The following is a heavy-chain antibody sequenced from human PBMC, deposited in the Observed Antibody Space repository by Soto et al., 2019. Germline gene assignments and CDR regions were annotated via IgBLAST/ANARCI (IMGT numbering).Heavy chain of an antibody. CDR2: IYYSGST. V-gene: IGHV4-31*03. J-gene: IGHJ3*02. Sequence: QVQLQESGPGLVKPSQTLSLTCTVSGGSISSGGYYWSWIRQHPGKGLEWIGYIYYSGSTYYNPSLKSRVTISVDTSKNQCSLKLSSVTAADTDVYYCARETPGAVTAFDIWGQGTMVTVSS. D-gene: IGHD4-17*01. CDR3: ARETPGAVTAFDI. CDR1: GGSISSGGYY.